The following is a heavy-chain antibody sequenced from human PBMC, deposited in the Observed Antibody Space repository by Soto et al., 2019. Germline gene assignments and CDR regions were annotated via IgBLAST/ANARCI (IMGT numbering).Heavy chain of an antibody. Sequence: KASETLSLTCTVSGGSISSGGHYWSWIRQHPGKGLEWIGYIYSSGNSYYNPSLKSRVTISVDTSKNQFSLNLRSVTAADTAVYYCARHYYDRSGYSLYYSDYWGQGTLVTVSS. CDR2: IYSSGNS. CDR3: ARHYYDRSGYSLYYSDY. J-gene: IGHJ4*02. V-gene: IGHV4-31*03. D-gene: IGHD3-22*01. CDR1: GGSISSGGHY.